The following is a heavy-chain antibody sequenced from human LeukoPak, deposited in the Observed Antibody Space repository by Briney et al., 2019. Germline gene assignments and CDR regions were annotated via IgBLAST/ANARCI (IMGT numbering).Heavy chain of an antibody. CDR1: GYTFTGYY. J-gene: IGHJ4*02. Sequence: ASVKVSCKTSGYTFTGYYIHWVRQAPGQGLEWMGGFDPEDGETIYAQKFQGRVTMTEDTSTDTAYMELSSLRSEDTAVYYCATGGSYEGHYWGQGTLVTVSS. CDR2: FDPEDGET. CDR3: ATGGSYEGHY. V-gene: IGHV1-24*01. D-gene: IGHD1-26*01.